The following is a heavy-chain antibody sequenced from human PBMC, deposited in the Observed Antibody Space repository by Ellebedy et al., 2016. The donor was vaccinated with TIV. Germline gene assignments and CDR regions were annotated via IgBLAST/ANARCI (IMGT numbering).Heavy chain of an antibody. CDR2: ISDNGCST. D-gene: IGHD3-10*01. CDR3: TKDSGWKHEY. V-gene: IGHV3-23*01. Sequence: PGGSLRLSCAASGFALSSNGMSWVRQAPGKGLEWVSGISDNGCSTYYADSVEGRFTISRDNSKNTLYLQMNKLRVEDTDLYYCTKDSGWKHEYWGQGTLGTISS. J-gene: IGHJ4*02. CDR1: GFALSSNG.